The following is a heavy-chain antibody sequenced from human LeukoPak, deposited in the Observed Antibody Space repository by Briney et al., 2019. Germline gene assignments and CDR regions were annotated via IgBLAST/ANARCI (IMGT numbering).Heavy chain of an antibody. J-gene: IGHJ4*02. CDR1: GFTFSSYG. CDR3: ATQNYYGSGNY. Sequence: GGSLRLSCAASGFTFSSYGMHWVRQAPGKGLEWVAVIWYDGSNKYYADSVKGRFTISRDNSKNTLYLQMNSLRAEDTAVYYCATQNYYGSGNYWGQGTLVTVSS. CDR2: IWYDGSNK. D-gene: IGHD3-10*01. V-gene: IGHV3-33*01.